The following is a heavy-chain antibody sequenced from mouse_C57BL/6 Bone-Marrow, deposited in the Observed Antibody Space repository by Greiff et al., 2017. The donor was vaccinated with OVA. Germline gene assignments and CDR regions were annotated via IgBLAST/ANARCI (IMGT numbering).Heavy chain of an antibody. V-gene: IGHV1-59*01. CDR1: GYTFTSYW. D-gene: IGHD2-3*01. CDR2: IDPSDSYT. CDR3: ARDGFSAD. J-gene: IGHJ3*01. Sequence: QVQLQQPGAELVRPGTSVKLSCKASGYTFTSYWMHWVKQRPGQGLEWIGVIDPSDSYTNYNQKFKGKATLTVDTSSSTAYMQLSSLTSEDSAVYDCARDGFSADWGQGTLVTVSA.